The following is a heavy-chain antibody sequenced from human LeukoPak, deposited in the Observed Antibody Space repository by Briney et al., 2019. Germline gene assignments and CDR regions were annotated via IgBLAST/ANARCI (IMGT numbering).Heavy chain of an antibody. CDR2: ISHDVKTT. CDR1: GFSFSDSV. Sequence: GGSLRLSCVASGFSFSDSVIHWVRQAPGKGLEWVAVISHDVKTTYYADSAKGRFTISRDNAKNSLYLQMNSLRDEDTAMYYCARGSQQLVIDYWGQGTLVTVSS. J-gene: IGHJ4*02. V-gene: IGHV3-30*04. CDR3: ARGSQQLVIDY. D-gene: IGHD6-13*01.